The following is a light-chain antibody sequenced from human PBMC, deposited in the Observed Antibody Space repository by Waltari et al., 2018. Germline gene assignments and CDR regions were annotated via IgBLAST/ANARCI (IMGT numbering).Light chain of an antibody. CDR1: QDIDNA. CDR2: DAS. CDR3: QQFDSFPPT. J-gene: IGKJ5*01. Sequence: IQMTQSPSSLSASVGDRVTITCRASQDIDNALAWYRQKPGKAPELLIYDASSLKTGAPSRFSGTGSGTDFTLTISSLQPEDFAAYYCQQFDSFPPTFGQGTRLEIK. V-gene: IGKV1-13*02.